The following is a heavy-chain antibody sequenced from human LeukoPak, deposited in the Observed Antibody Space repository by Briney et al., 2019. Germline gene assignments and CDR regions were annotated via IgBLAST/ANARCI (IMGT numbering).Heavy chain of an antibody. D-gene: IGHD3-9*01. CDR3: ARDPSRYLDLNWFDP. V-gene: IGHV4-38-2*02. J-gene: IGHJ5*02. CDR2: IYHSGST. CDR1: GYSISSGYY. Sequence: SETLSLTCSVSGYSISSGYYWGWIRQPPGKGLEWIGSIYHSGSTHYNPSLKSRVTISVDTSKNQLSLNLSSVTAADMAVYYCARDPSRYLDLNWFDPWGQGTLVTVSS.